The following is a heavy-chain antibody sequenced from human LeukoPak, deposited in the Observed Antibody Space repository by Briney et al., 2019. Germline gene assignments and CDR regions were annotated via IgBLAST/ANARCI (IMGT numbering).Heavy chain of an antibody. CDR3: ARPGIAVAGEFFDY. CDR2: IRSSSSYI. D-gene: IGHD6-19*01. V-gene: IGHV3-21*01. CDR1: GFTFSSYS. Sequence: SGGSLRLPCAASGFTFSSYSVNWVRQAPGKGLEWVSFIRSSSSYIYYADSVKGRFTISRDNAKNSLYLQMNSLRAEDTAVYYCARPGIAVAGEFFDYWGQGTLVTVSS. J-gene: IGHJ4*02.